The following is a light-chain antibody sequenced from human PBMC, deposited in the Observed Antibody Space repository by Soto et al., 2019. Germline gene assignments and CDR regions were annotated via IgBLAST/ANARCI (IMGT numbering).Light chain of an antibody. CDR3: QHFGSTPGT. Sequence: EIVLTQSPGTLSVSPGESATLSCRASQSLSSRYLAWYQQKPGQAPRLPIYGASNTATGIPDRFSGSGSGTDFTLTISRLEPEDFAVYYCQHFGSTPGTFGPGTKVDFK. V-gene: IGKV3-20*01. CDR1: QSLSSRY. J-gene: IGKJ3*01. CDR2: GAS.